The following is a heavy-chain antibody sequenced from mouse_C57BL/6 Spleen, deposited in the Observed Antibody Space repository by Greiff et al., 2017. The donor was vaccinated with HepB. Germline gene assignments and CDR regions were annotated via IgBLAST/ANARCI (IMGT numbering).Heavy chain of an antibody. CDR2: IHPSDSDT. V-gene: IGHV1-74*01. CDR1: GYTFSSYW. CDR3: AILLHYDAMDY. D-gene: IGHD2-12*01. J-gene: IGHJ4*01. Sequence: VQLQQPGAELVKPGASVKVSCKASGYTFSSYWMHWVKQSPGQGLEWIGRIHPSDSDTHYNQKFKDKATLTVDKSSSTAYMQLSSLTSEDSAVYYSAILLHYDAMDYWGQGTSVTVSS.